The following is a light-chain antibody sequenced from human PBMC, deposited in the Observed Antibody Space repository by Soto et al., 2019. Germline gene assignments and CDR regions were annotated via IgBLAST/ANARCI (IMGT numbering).Light chain of an antibody. Sequence: EIVMTQSPATLSVSPGERVTLSCRASQTIASNLAWYQQKPGQSPRLLIYGASTRATGIPARFSGSESGTEFTLTISSLQPEDFAVYYCQQYNDWAPYTFGQGTKLEIK. J-gene: IGKJ2*01. CDR2: GAS. V-gene: IGKV3-15*01. CDR3: QQYNDWAPYT. CDR1: QTIASN.